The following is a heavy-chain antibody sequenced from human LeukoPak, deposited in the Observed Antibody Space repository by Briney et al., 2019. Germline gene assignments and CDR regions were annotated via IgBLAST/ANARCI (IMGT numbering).Heavy chain of an antibody. D-gene: IGHD2-21*02. CDR3: ARVIVVVTAIHDAFDI. Sequence: GGSLRLSCAASGFTLSSYEMNWVRQAPGKGLEWVSYISSSGSTIYYADSVRGRFTISRDNAKNSLYLQMNSLRAEDTAVYYCARVIVVVTAIHDAFDIWGQGTMVPVSS. V-gene: IGHV3-48*03. CDR2: ISSSGSTI. J-gene: IGHJ3*02. CDR1: GFTLSSYE.